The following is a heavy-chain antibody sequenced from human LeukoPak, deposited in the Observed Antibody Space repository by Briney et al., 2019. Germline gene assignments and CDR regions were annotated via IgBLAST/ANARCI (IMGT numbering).Heavy chain of an antibody. Sequence: PGGSLRLSCAASGFTFRTYAMNWVRQAPGKGLEWVSVASGSGGSTYYADSVKGRFTISRDNSKNTLYLQMNSLRPEDAAVYYCAKLRGLEWSFYYMDVWGKGTTVTVSS. CDR2: ASGSGGST. V-gene: IGHV3-23*01. J-gene: IGHJ6*03. CDR3: AKLRGLEWSFYYMDV. D-gene: IGHD3-3*01. CDR1: GFTFRTYA.